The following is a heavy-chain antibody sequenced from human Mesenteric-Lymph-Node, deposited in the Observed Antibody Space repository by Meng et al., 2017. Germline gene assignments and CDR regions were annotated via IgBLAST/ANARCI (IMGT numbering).Heavy chain of an antibody. D-gene: IGHD5-18*01. V-gene: IGHV3-7*01. CDR1: GGSISSYY. Sequence: GGSLRLSCTVSGGSISSYYWSWIRQPPGKGLEWVANIKQDGSEKYYVDSVKGRFTISRDNAKNSLYLQMNSLRAEDTAVYYCARAWTAMVSDAFDIWGQGTMVTVSS. CDR3: ARAWTAMVSDAFDI. CDR2: IKQDGSEK. J-gene: IGHJ3*02.